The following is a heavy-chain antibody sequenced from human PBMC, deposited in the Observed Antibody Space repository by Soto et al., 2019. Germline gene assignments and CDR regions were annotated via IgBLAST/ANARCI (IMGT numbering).Heavy chain of an antibody. J-gene: IGHJ6*02. D-gene: IGHD2-8*01. CDR1: GYSFTDYH. CDR3: ARGHSTDCSNGVCSFFYNHEMDV. V-gene: IGHV1-2*04. CDR2: INPKSGGT. Sequence: QVQLVQSGAEVKKPGASVRVSCKASGYSFTDYHIHWVRQAPGQGLEWLGRINPKSGGTSTAQESQGWVTMTRDRSIGTVYMQLTRLRSDETAVYFCARGHSTDCSNGVCSFFYNHEMDVWGQGTTVTVSS.